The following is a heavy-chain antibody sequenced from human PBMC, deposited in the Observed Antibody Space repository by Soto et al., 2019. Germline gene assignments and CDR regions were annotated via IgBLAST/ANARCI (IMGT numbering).Heavy chain of an antibody. V-gene: IGHV1-69*05. CDR2: IIPIFGTA. CDR1: GGTFSSYA. CDR3: ARNGNARRYSYGYLDY. Sequence: QVQLVQSGAEVKKPGSSVKVSCKASGGTFSSYAISWVRQAPGQGLEWMGGIIPIFGTANYAQKFQGRVTSTPDVLASTAYRELSSLRSEVTAVYYCARNGNARRYSYGYLDYWGQGTLVTVSS. J-gene: IGHJ4*02. D-gene: IGHD5-18*01.